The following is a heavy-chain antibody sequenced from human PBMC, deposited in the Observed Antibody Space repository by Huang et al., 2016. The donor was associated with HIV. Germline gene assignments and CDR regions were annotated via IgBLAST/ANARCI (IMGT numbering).Heavy chain of an antibody. CDR3: AKGRGVVDWMANYYYMDV. CDR2: MSGNYDKR. D-gene: IGHD2-15*01. V-gene: IGHV3-23*01. CDR1: GFTFSSYD. Sequence: EVQVLESGGGLVQTGGSLGLSCVAFGFTFSSYDMMWVRQAPGKGLDWVSAMSGNYDKRFYADAVRGRVTITRDNSRNTLYLQINGLRVEDTATYYCAKGRGVVDWMANYYYMDVWGTGTTVTVSS. J-gene: IGHJ6*03.